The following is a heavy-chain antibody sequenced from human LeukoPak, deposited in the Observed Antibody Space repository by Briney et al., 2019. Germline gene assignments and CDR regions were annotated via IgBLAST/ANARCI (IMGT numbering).Heavy chain of an antibody. V-gene: IGHV3-15*01. J-gene: IGHJ4*02. CDR2: IKSKPDGGTT. D-gene: IGHD2-15*01. Sequence: GGSLRLSCAASGFTFSNAWMSWVRQAPGKGLEWVGRIKSKPDGGTTDYAAPVKGRFTISRDDSKNTLYLQMNSLKTEDTAVYYCTTEGYCSGGSCYGIYYFDYWGQGTLVTVSS. CDR1: GFTFSNAW. CDR3: TTEGYCSGGSCYGIYYFDY.